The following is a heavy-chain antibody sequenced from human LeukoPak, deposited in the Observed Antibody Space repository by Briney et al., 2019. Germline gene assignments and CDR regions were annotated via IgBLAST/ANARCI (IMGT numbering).Heavy chain of an antibody. J-gene: IGHJ4*02. CDR1: GFTFSSYG. V-gene: IGHV3-30*03. Sequence: GGSLRLSCAVSGFTFSSYGMHWVRQAPGKGLEWVAVTSYDGSNKWYADSVKGRFTISGDNSKNTLNLQMNSLRAEDTAVYYCARSTGITVTGTWYFDYWGQGTLVTVSS. D-gene: IGHD4-11*01. CDR3: ARSTGITVTGTWYFDY. CDR2: TSYDGSNK.